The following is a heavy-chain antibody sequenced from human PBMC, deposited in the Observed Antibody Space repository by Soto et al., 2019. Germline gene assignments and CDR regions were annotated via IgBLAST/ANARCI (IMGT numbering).Heavy chain of an antibody. D-gene: IGHD5-18*01. V-gene: IGHV1-69*04. CDR1: GGTFSSYP. CDR3: AREGSHGYFDY. CDR2: IIPIVAIA. J-gene: IGHJ4*02. Sequence: QVQLVQSGAEVKKPGSSVKVSCKASGGTFSSYPISWVRQAPGQGLEWMGRIIPIVAIANYAQKFQGRVTINAEKSTSTAYMELSSLRSEDTAVSYCAREGSHGYFDYWGQGTLVTVSS.